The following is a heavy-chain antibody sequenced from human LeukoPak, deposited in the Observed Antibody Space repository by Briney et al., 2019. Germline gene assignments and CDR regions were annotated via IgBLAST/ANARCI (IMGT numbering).Heavy chain of an antibody. Sequence: SETLSLTCTVSGGSISSYYWSWIRQPPGKGLEWIGYISYSGSTNYNPSLRSRLTISVDTSKNQFSLKLISVTAADTAVYYCARLGLGRYGGYWYFDLWGRGTLVTVSS. J-gene: IGHJ2*01. CDR3: ARLGLGRYGGYWYFDL. CDR1: GGSISSYY. D-gene: IGHD4-23*01. V-gene: IGHV4-59*08. CDR2: ISYSGST.